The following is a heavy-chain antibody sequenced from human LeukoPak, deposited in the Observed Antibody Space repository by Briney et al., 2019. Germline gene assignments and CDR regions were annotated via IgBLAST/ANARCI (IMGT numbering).Heavy chain of an antibody. V-gene: IGHV4-59*01. CDR3: ARDSDPLGGTGFDY. J-gene: IGHJ4*02. CDR1: GGSISSYY. D-gene: IGHD3-16*01. Sequence: SETLSLTCTVSGGSISSYYWSWIRQPPGKGLEWIGYIYYSGSTNYNPSLKSRVTISVDTSKSQFSLKLSSVTAADTAVYYCARDSDPLGGTGFDYWGQGTLVTVSS. CDR2: IYYSGST.